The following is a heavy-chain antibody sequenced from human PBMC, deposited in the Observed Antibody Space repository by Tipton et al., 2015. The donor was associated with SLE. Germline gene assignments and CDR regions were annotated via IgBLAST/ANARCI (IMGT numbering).Heavy chain of an antibody. D-gene: IGHD5-12*01. V-gene: IGHV3-48*03. Sequence: SLRLSCVVSGLIFSSHEMKWVRQAPGKGLEWVSYISDSSGSATTYADSVKGRFTISRDNAKNSLYLQMHSLRAEDTAVYYCARGGVDRRVDWLDPWGQGTLVTVSS. CDR3: ARGGVDRRVDWLDP. J-gene: IGHJ5*02. CDR2: ISDSSGSAT. CDR1: GLIFSSHE.